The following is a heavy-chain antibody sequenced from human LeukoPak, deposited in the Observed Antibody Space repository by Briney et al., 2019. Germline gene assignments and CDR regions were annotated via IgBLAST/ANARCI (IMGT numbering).Heavy chain of an antibody. J-gene: IGHJ4*02. CDR3: AKESVGYDFWSGQYYFDY. CDR1: GFTFSSYA. CDR2: ISGSGGSA. V-gene: IGHV3-23*01. Sequence: PGGSLRLSCAASGFTFSSYAMSWVRQAPGKGLEWVSAISGSGGSAYHADSVKGRFTISRDNSKNTLYLQMNSLRAEDTAVYYCAKESVGYDFWSGQYYFDYWGQGTLVTVSS. D-gene: IGHD3-3*01.